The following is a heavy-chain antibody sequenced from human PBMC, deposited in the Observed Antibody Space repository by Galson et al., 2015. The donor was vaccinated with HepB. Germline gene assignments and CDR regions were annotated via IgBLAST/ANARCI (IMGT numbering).Heavy chain of an antibody. CDR1: GYTFTGYY. CDR3: ARVRVRSVIPLDY. V-gene: IGHV1-2*02. J-gene: IGHJ4*02. Sequence: SVKVSCKASGYTFTGYYMHWVRQAPGQGLEWMGWINPNSGGTNYAQKFQGRVTMTRDTSISTAYMELSRLRSDDTAVYYCARVRVRSVIPLDYRGQGTLVTVSS. D-gene: IGHD2-21*01. CDR2: INPNSGGT.